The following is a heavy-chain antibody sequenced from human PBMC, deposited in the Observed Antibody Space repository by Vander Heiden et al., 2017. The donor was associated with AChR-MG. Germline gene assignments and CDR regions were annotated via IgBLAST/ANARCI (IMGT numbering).Heavy chain of an antibody. D-gene: IGHD1-26*01. V-gene: IGHV4-31*03. CDR1: GGSFGSGPYY. J-gene: IGHJ4*02. Sequence: QVQLQESGPGLVQPSQILSLPCTVSGGSFGSGPYYWSWIRQHPEKGLEWIAYISYSGSAYYKPSLQSRLTISLDTSKNQFSLKVRSVSAADTAVYYCARDREGGGYFDYWGQGTLVTVSS. CDR3: ARDREGGGYFDY. CDR2: ISYSGSA.